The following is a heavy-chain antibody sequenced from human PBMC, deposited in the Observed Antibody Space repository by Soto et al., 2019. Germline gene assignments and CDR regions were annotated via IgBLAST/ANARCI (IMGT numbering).Heavy chain of an antibody. CDR3: AITPLVVVVPPLYYYNMSV. J-gene: IGHJ6*02. V-gene: IGHV1-69*01. Sequence: QMQLVQSGAEVKKPGSSVNVSCQASGGTFSSHSVSWVRQAPGQGLEWMGGIIPIFGTPNYAQKFQGTVTITADEYTSTVDMELSSLRSEDTAVYYCAITPLVVVVPPLYYYNMSVWGQGTTVTVSS. CDR1: GGTFSSHS. D-gene: IGHD3-22*01. CDR2: IIPIFGTP.